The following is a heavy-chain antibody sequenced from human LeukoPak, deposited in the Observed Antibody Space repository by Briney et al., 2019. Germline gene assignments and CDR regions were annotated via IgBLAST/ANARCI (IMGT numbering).Heavy chain of an antibody. V-gene: IGHV4-39*07. Sequence: SETLSLTCTVSGGSISSSSYYWGWIRQPPGKGLEWIGEINHSGSTNYNPSLKSRVTISVDTSKNQFSLKLSSVTAADTAVYYCARGAQRWLQLNYFDYWGQGTLVTVSS. CDR1: GGSISSSSYY. CDR3: ARGAQRWLQLNYFDY. D-gene: IGHD5-24*01. CDR2: INHSGST. J-gene: IGHJ4*02.